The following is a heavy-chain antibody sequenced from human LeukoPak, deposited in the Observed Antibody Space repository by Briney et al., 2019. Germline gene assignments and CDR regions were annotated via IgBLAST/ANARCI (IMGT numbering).Heavy chain of an antibody. CDR1: GYTLTELS. V-gene: IGHV1-24*01. J-gene: IGHJ5*02. Sequence: ASVKVSCKVSGYTLTELSMHWVRQAPGKGLEWMGGFDPEDGETIYAQKFQGRVTMTEDTSTDTAYMELSSLRSEDTAVYYCARTPRQFGVGLWNWFDPWGQGILVTVSS. D-gene: IGHD3-3*01. CDR2: FDPEDGET. CDR3: ARTPRQFGVGLWNWFDP.